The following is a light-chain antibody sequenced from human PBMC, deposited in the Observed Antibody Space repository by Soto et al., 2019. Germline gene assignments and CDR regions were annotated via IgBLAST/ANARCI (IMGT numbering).Light chain of an antibody. Sequence: ALTQPRSVSGSPGQSVTISCSGTTSDVGNYNYVSWYQQHPGKAPKLIIYDVTKRPSGVPDRFSGSKSGNTASLIISGLQTEDEAHYYCCSSASSYTSVVFGGGTKLTVL. J-gene: IGLJ2*01. CDR1: TSDVGNYNY. CDR2: DVT. CDR3: CSSASSYTSVV. V-gene: IGLV2-11*01.